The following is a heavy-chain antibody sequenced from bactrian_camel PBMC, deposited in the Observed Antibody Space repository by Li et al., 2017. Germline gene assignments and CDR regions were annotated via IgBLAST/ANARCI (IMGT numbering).Heavy chain of an antibody. CDR2: IRRNGDA. J-gene: IGHJ4*01. CDR3: ARDSVSYGGYNY. D-gene: IGHD1*01. V-gene: IGHV3S31*01. CDR1: GYPSSRHC. Sequence: VQLVESGGGSVQAGGSLRLSCAHSGYPSSRHCMGWFRQAPGKAREGIAGIRRNGDAYYADSVKGRFTISRDNAKNLIYLQMNSLKPEDTAVYYCARDSVSYGGYNYWGQGTQVTVS.